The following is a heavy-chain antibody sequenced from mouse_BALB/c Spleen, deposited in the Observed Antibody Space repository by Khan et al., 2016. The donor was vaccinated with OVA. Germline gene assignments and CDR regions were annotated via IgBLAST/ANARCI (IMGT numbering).Heavy chain of an antibody. Sequence: DVQLQESGPGLVKPSQSLSLTCTVTGYSITSDYAWNWIRPFPGNKLEWMGYISYSGSTSYHPSLSSRISITRDTSKNQFFLQLNSVTTEDTATYYCARYDDYLNYFDYWGQGTTLTVSS. CDR2: ISYSGST. CDR1: GYSITSDYA. D-gene: IGHD2-3*01. CDR3: ARYDDYLNYFDY. V-gene: IGHV3-2*02. J-gene: IGHJ2*01.